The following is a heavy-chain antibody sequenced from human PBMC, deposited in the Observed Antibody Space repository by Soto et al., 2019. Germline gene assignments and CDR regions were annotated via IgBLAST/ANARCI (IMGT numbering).Heavy chain of an antibody. D-gene: IGHD2-2*01. CDR2: IYYSGST. Sequence: SETLSLTCTVSGGSISSSSYYWGWIRQPPGKGLEWIGSIYYSGSTYYNPSLKSRVTISVDTSKNQFSLKLSSVTAADTAVYYWARHVPYCSSTSCYAFPNRPVPDAFDIWGQGTMVTVSS. CDR3: ARHVPYCSSTSCYAFPNRPVPDAFDI. CDR1: GGSISSSSYY. J-gene: IGHJ3*02. V-gene: IGHV4-39*01.